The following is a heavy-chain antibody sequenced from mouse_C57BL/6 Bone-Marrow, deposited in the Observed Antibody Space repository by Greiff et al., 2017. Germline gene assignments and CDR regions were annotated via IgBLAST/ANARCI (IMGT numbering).Heavy chain of an antibody. Sequence: DVMLVESEGGLVQPGSSMTLSCTASGFTFSDYYMAWVRQVPENGLEWVANINYDGSSTYYLDSLKSRFIISRDNAKNIRYLQMSSLKSEDTATYYCAREGNGGFAYWGQGTLVTVSA. CDR2: INYDGSST. J-gene: IGHJ3*01. D-gene: IGHD2-1*01. CDR3: AREGNGGFAY. CDR1: GFTFSDYY. V-gene: IGHV5-16*01.